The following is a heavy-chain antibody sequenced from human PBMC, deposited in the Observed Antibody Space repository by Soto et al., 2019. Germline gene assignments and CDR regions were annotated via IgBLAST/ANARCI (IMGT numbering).Heavy chain of an antibody. D-gene: IGHD5-12*01. V-gene: IGHV6-1*01. CDR3: ARVIVAAVEWLANFDY. Sequence: SQTLSLTCAISGDSVSSNSAAWNWIRQSPSRGLEWLGRTYYRSKWYNDYAVSVKSRITINPDTSKNQFSLQLNSVTPEDTAVYYCARVIVAAVEWLANFDYWGQGALVTVSS. CDR1: GDSVSSNSAA. CDR2: TYYRSKWYN. J-gene: IGHJ4*02.